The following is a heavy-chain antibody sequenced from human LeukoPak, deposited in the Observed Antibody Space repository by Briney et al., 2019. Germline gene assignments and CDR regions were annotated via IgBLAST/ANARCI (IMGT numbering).Heavy chain of an antibody. Sequence: PSETLSLTCTVSGGSISSYYWSRIRQPPGKGLEWIGYIYYSGSTNYNPSLKSRVTISVGTYKNQFSLKLSSVTAADTAVYYCARVIMEYCSGGSCYSGYYYYYMDVWGKGTTVTVSS. CDR1: GGSISSYY. J-gene: IGHJ6*03. V-gene: IGHV4-59*01. CDR3: ARVIMEYCSGGSCYSGYYYYYMDV. D-gene: IGHD2-15*01. CDR2: IYYSGST.